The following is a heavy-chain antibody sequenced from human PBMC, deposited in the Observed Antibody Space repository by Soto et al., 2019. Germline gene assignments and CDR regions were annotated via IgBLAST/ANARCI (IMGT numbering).Heavy chain of an antibody. V-gene: IGHV3-23*01. CDR2: ISGSGGST. D-gene: IGHD3-3*01. Sequence: GGSLRLSCAASGFTFSSYAMSWVRQAPGKGLEWVSAISGSGGSTYYADSVKGRFTISRDNSKNTLYLQMNSLRAEDTAVYYCAKDIGRITIFGVVSEHHWGQGTLVTVSS. CDR1: GFTFSSYA. CDR3: AKDIGRITIFGVVSEHH. J-gene: IGHJ5*02.